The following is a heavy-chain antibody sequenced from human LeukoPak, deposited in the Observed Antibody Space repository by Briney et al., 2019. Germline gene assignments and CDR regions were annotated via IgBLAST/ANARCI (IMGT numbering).Heavy chain of an antibody. CDR2: VYSGGST. D-gene: IGHD5-24*01. Sequence: GGSLRLSCAPSGFSFSSNYMTWVRQAPGKGLEWLSVVYSGGSTYYADSVTGRFTISRDNSKNTLYLQMSSLRADDTAVYFCARGGDGYNFRFSAFDIWGQGTMVTVSS. CDR3: ARGGDGYNFRFSAFDI. CDR1: GFSFSSNY. V-gene: IGHV3-53*01. J-gene: IGHJ3*02.